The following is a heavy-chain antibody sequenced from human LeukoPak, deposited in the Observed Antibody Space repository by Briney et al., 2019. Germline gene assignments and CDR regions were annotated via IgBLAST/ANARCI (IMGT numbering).Heavy chain of an antibody. CDR3: ARTYGSGKGDFDY. J-gene: IGHJ4*02. CDR1: GYSFTSYW. Sequence: KSGESLKISCKGSGYSFTSYWIGWVRPMPGRGLEWMGIIYPGDSNTIYSPSFQGQVSISADKSISTAYLQWSSLKASDTAIYYCARTYGSGKGDFDYWGQGTLVTVSS. CDR2: IYPGDSNT. V-gene: IGHV5-51*01. D-gene: IGHD3-10*01.